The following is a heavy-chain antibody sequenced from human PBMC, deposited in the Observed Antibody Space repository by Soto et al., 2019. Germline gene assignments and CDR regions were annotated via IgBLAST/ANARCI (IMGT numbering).Heavy chain of an antibody. D-gene: IGHD2-2*01. CDR1: GYTFTSYG. CDR2: ISAYNGNT. V-gene: IGHV1-18*01. Sequence: ASVKVSCKASGYTFTSYGISWVRQAPGQGLEWMGWISAYNGNTNYAQKLQGRVTMTTDTSTSTAYMELRSLRSDDTAVYYCARDGGQGSDIVVVPAARDYWGQGTLVTVSS. CDR3: ARDGGQGSDIVVVPAARDY. J-gene: IGHJ4*02.